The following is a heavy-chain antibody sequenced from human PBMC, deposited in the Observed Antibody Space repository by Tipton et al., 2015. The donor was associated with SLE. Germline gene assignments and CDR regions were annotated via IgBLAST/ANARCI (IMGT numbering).Heavy chain of an antibody. Sequence: TLSLTCSVSGVSISTSRYYWGWIRQSPGQGLEWVGSLYAGGSTYFHPSLKSRASISADASRNQFSLRLSAVTAADTAVYYCARHLSFPGTDYWGQGTLVTVSS. CDR3: ARHLSFPGTDY. J-gene: IGHJ4*02. V-gene: IGHV4-39*01. D-gene: IGHD3-16*02. CDR2: LYAGGST. CDR1: GVSISTSRYY.